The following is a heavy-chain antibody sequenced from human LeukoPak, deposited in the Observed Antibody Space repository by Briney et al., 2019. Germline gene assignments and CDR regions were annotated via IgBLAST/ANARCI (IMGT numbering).Heavy chain of an antibody. CDR3: ARDQSAGGSDI. CDR1: GFTFSSYW. D-gene: IGHD4-23*01. V-gene: IGHV3-7*01. J-gene: IGHJ3*02. CDR2: IKVEGSES. Sequence: PGGSLRLSCAASGFTFSSYWMTWVRQAPGKGLEWVANIKVEGSESYYADSLMGRFIISSDNAKNSLYLQINSRRVDDTAVYYCARDQSAGGSDIWGQGTMVTVS.